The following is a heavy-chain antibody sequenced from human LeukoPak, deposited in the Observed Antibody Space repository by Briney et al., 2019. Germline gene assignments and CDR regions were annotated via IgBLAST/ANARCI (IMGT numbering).Heavy chain of an antibody. J-gene: IGHJ5*02. V-gene: IGHV1-69*05. D-gene: IGHD2-2*01. CDR3: ARGYCSSTSCYHWFDP. CDR2: IIPIFGTA. CDR1: GGTFSSYA. Sequence: SVKLSCKASGGTFSSYAISWVRQAPGQGLEWMGGIIPIFGTANYAQKFQGRVTITTDESTSTAYMELSSLRSEDTAVYSWARGYCSSTSCYHWFDPWGQGTLVTVSS.